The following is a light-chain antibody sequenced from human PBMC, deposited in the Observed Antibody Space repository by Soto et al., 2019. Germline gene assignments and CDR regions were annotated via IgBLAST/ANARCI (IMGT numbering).Light chain of an antibody. CDR3: QQYNNWWWT. Sequence: EIVMTQSPATLSVSPGERATLSCRASQSVSSNLAWYQQKPGQAPWLLIYGASTRATGIPARFSGSGSGTEFTLTISSLQSEDFAVYYCQQYNNWWWTFGQGTKVEIK. J-gene: IGKJ1*01. CDR2: GAS. CDR1: QSVSSN. V-gene: IGKV3-15*01.